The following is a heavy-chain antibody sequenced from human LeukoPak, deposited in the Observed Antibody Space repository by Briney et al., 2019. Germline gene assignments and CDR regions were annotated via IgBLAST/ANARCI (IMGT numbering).Heavy chain of an antibody. CDR1: GFTFNTYA. CDR3: TTGWSSPAYDGY. Sequence: GGSLRLSCAASGFTFNTYAMHWVRQAPGKGLEWVGRIKNKRSGGTIDLAADVRGRFTISRDDSNSILYLQMNNLKTEDTAVYHCTTGWSSPAYDGYWGPGTAVTVSS. D-gene: IGHD6-13*01. CDR2: IKNKRSGGTI. J-gene: IGHJ4*02. V-gene: IGHV3-15*07.